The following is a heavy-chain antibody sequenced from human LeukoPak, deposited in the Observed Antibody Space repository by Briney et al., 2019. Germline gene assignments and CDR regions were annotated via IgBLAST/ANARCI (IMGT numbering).Heavy chain of an antibody. CDR3: AKERATYYSGGFDY. J-gene: IGHJ4*02. Sequence: PGGSLRLSCAASGFSVSSNYMSWVRQAPGKGLEWVSTIRGSGGNTYYADSVKGRFTISRDNSKTTLYLQMNSLRAEDTAVYFCAKERATYYSGGFDYWGQGTLLTVSS. CDR1: GFSVSSNY. V-gene: IGHV3-23*01. D-gene: IGHD3-10*01. CDR2: IRGSGGNT.